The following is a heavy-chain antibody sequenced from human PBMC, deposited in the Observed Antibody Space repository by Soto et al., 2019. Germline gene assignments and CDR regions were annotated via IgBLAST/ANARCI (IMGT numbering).Heavy chain of an antibody. V-gene: IGHV4-59*06. CDR2: IYYSGST. D-gene: IGHD3-22*01. J-gene: IGHJ4*02. CDR3: ARYLVDYYDSSGYYYFDY. CDR1: GGSISSYY. Sequence: SETLSLTCTVSGGSISSYYWSWIRQHPGKGLEWIGYIYYSGSTYYNPSLKSRVTISVDTSKNQFSLKLSSVTAADTAVYYCARYLVDYYDSSGYYYFDYWGQGTLVTVS.